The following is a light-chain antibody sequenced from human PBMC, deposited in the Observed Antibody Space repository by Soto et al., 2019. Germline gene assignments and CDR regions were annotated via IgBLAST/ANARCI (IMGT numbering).Light chain of an antibody. CDR3: QQYGSSPLT. J-gene: IGKJ4*01. V-gene: IGKV3-20*01. Sequence: EIVLTQSPGTLSLSPVERATLSCRASQSVSSSYLAWYQQKPGQAPRLLIYGASSRATGIPGRFSGSGSGTDFTLTISRLEPEDFAVYYCQQYGSSPLTFGGGTKVDI. CDR2: GAS. CDR1: QSVSSSY.